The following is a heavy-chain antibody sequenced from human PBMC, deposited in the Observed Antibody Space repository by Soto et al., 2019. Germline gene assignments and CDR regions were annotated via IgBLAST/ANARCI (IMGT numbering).Heavy chain of an antibody. Sequence: ETLSRTCDVYGGSFSGYFWNWIRQSPGKGLEWIGKVNHNGRNNYNPSLKSRVTISLDMSKKQISLNLTSVTAADTAVAYCARGGSSDWQVAFDFWGQGTMVTVSS. V-gene: IGHV4-34*01. CDR3: ARGGSSDWQVAFDF. CDR2: VNHNGRN. D-gene: IGHD6-19*01. CDR1: GGSFSGYF. J-gene: IGHJ3*01.